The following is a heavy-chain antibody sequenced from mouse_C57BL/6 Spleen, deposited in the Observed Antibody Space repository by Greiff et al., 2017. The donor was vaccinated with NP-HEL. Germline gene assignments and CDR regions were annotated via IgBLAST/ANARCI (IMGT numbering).Heavy chain of an antibody. D-gene: IGHD2-4*01. V-gene: IGHV1-7*01. Sequence: VQLQQSGAELAKPGASVKLSCKASGYTFTSYWMHWVKQRPGQGLEWIGYINPSSGYTKYNQKFKDKATLTADTSSNTAYLQLSSLTSEDTAVYYCAYDYPAWFAYWGQGTLVTVSA. CDR2: INPSSGYT. CDR1: GYTFTSYW. CDR3: AYDYPAWFAY. J-gene: IGHJ3*01.